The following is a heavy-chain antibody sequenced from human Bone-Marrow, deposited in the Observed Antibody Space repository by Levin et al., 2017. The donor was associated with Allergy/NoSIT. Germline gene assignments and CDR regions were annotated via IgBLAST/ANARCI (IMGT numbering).Heavy chain of an antibody. D-gene: IGHD5-12*01. CDR2: IWYDGSIQ. CDR1: GFTFSRSG. CDR3: ARDKNTGYIDY. Sequence: AGGSLRLSCAASGFTFSRSGMHWVRQAPGKGLEWVAIIWYDGSIQYYADSVKGRFTISRDSSKNTLYLQMNSLRAEDTAVYYCARDKNTGYIDYWGQGTLVTVSS. V-gene: IGHV3-33*01. J-gene: IGHJ4*02.